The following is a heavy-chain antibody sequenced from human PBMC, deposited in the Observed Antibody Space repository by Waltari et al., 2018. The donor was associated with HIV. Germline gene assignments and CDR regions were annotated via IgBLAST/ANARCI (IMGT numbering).Heavy chain of an antibody. CDR3: ARARSGWYAPHMDV. Sequence: QVHLVQSGAEVKRPGASVKVSCKTSGYTFASYDVHWVRQATGQGLGWMGWMNPNSGNTGYAQRFQGRVTMTRNTSISTAYMELSSLRSGDTAVYYCARARSGWYAPHMDVWGQGTPVTVSS. V-gene: IGHV1-8*01. D-gene: IGHD6-19*01. J-gene: IGHJ6*02. CDR2: MNPNSGNT. CDR1: GYTFASYD.